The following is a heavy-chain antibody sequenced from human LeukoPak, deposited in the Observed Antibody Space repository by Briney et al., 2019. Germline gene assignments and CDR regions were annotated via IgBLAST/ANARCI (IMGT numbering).Heavy chain of an antibody. V-gene: IGHV3-33*06. CDR3: AKGAYYYDSSGYPTYFDY. Sequence: GRSLRLSCAASGFTFSSYGMHWVRQAPGKGLEWVAVIWYDGSNKYYADSVKGRFTISRDNSKNTLYLQMNSLRAEDTAVYYCAKGAYYYDSSGYPTYFDYWGQGTLVTVSS. CDR1: GFTFSSYG. J-gene: IGHJ4*02. CDR2: IWYDGSNK. D-gene: IGHD3-22*01.